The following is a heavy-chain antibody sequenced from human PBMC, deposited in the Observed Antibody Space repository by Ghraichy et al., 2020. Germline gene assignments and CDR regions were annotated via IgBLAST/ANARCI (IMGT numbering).Heavy chain of an antibody. CDR3: ARAMRRGDFGRGWFDP. D-gene: IGHD2-21*02. V-gene: IGHV4-39*01. CDR2: IYYNGST. J-gene: IGHJ5*02. Sequence: SETLSLTCTVSGGSISSSTYYWGWIRQPPGKGLECIGTIYYNGSTNYNPSLKSRVTISVDTSKNQFSLKLSSVTAADTAVFYCARAMRRGDFGRGWFDPWGQGTLVTVSS. CDR1: GGSISSSTYY.